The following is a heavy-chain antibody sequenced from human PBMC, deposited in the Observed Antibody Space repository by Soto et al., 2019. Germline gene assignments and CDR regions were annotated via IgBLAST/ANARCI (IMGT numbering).Heavy chain of an antibody. CDR3: TRVARFGIKQWLTY. J-gene: IGHJ4*02. D-gene: IGHD6-19*01. Sequence: SGTPSPTRSFFCDSLRGFSSSLVPQPPGKALEWIGHISYIGSTNYNPSLKSRVTISVDTSKNQFSLKLSSVTAADTAVYYCTRVARFGIKQWLTYWGQGTLVTVSS. V-gene: IGHV4-59*01. CDR2: ISYIGST. CDR1: CDSLRGFS.